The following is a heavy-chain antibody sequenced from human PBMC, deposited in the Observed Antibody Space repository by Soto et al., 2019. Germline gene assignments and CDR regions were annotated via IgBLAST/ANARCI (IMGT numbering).Heavy chain of an antibody. J-gene: IGHJ6*02. CDR2: ISYDGSNK. D-gene: IGHD1-26*01. CDR1: GFTFSSYG. CDR3: AKDVGDTDYYYYGMDV. V-gene: IGHV3-30*18. Sequence: GGSLRLSCAASGFTFSSYGMHWVRQAPGKGLEWVAVISYDGSNKYYADSVKGRFTISRDNSKNTLYLQMNSLRAEDTAVYYCAKDVGDTDYYYYGMDVWGQGTTVTVSS.